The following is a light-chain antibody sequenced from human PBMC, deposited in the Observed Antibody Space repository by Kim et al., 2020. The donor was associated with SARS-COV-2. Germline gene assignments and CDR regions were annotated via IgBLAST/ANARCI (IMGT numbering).Light chain of an antibody. V-gene: IGLV1-40*01. Sequence: VTISCTGTTSNTGAGYDVHWYQQLPGTPPKLLIYGNSNRPSGVPDRFSGSKSGTSASLAITGLQAEDEADYYCQSYDSSLSGSNVFGGGTKLTVL. CDR1: TSNTGAGYD. CDR2: GNS. J-gene: IGLJ3*02. CDR3: QSYDSSLSGSNV.